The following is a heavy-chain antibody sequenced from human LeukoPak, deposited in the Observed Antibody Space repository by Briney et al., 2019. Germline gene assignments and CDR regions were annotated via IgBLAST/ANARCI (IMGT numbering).Heavy chain of an antibody. CDR1: GYTFTSYG. V-gene: IGHV1-18*01. Sequence: ASVKVSCKASGYTFTSYGISWVRQAPGQGLEWMGWISAYNGNTNCAQKLQGRVTMTTDTSTSTAYMELRSLRSDDTAVYYCARDWGYYDILTGYYGPTPRVPPFDYWGQGTLVTVSS. D-gene: IGHD3-9*01. CDR3: ARDWGYYDILTGYYGPTPRVPPFDY. J-gene: IGHJ4*02. CDR2: ISAYNGNT.